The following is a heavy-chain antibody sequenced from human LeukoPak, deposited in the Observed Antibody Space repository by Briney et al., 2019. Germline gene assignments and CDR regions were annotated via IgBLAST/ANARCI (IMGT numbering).Heavy chain of an antibody. CDR1: GYTFTSYG. Sequence: ASVKVSCKASGYTFTSYGISWVRQAPGQGLEWMGWISAYNGNTNYAQKLQGRVTMTTDTSTSTAYMELRSLRSDDTAVYYCARVQIIAAAAPYYYYYYIDVWGKGTTVTISS. J-gene: IGHJ6*03. V-gene: IGHV1-18*01. CDR2: ISAYNGNT. D-gene: IGHD6-13*01. CDR3: ARVQIIAAAAPYYYYYYIDV.